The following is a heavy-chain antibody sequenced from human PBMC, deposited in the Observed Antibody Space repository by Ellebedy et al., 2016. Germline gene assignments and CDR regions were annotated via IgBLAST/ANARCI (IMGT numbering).Heavy chain of an antibody. J-gene: IGHJ6*02. V-gene: IGHV4-59*12. D-gene: IGHD3-10*01. CDR1: GGPIRHYY. CDR2: IHDSGLI. CDR3: ARGRTTYGAGPYRGAYGMDV. Sequence: SETLSLXXTVSGGPIRHYYRRWIRHSPEKGLEWIAFIHDSGLINDNPSLKSRLTITLDTSKNQFSLRLNSVTAADTAMYYCARGRTTYGAGPYRGAYGMDVWGQGTTVTVSS.